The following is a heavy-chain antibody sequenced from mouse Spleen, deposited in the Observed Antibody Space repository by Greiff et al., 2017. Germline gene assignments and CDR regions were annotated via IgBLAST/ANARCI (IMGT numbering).Heavy chain of an antibody. J-gene: IGHJ1*01. D-gene: IGHD1-1*01. CDR3: ARRADYYGSSWYFDV. Sequence: QVTLKVSGPGILQPSQTLSLTCSFSGFSLSTSGMGVSWIRQPSGKGLEWLAHIYWDDDKRYNPSLKSRLTISKDTSRNQVFLKITSVDTADTATYYCARRADYYGSSWYFDVWGAGTTVTVSS. CDR2: IYWDDDK. V-gene: IGHV8-12*01. CDR1: GFSLSTSGMG.